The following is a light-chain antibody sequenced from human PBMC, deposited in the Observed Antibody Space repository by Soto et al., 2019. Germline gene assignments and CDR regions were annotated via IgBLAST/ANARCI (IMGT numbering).Light chain of an antibody. J-gene: IGKJ1*01. CDR1: QSVSRY. CDR3: QQRSNWPPT. CDR2: DAS. Sequence: EIVMTQSPATLSVSTGERATLSCRASQSVSRYLAWYQQKPGQAPRLLIYDASNRATGIPARFSGSGSGTDFTLTISSLEPEDFAVYYCQQRSNWPPTFGQGTKVDVK. V-gene: IGKV3-11*01.